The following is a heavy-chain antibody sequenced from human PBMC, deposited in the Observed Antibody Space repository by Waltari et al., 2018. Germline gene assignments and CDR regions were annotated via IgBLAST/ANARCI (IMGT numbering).Heavy chain of an antibody. CDR1: GFTFGEYG. Sequence: QVQLVESGGGVVQPGRSLRLSCVASGFTFGEYGMHWVRQAPGKGLEWVAVVSYDPSVKFYADSVKGRFVISRDNANSTMFLHMSSLRPDDTAVYYCARGLATYFFDYWGQGTLVTVSS. CDR3: ARGLATYFFDY. J-gene: IGHJ4*02. D-gene: IGHD3-3*02. V-gene: IGHV3-30*03. CDR2: VSYDPSVK.